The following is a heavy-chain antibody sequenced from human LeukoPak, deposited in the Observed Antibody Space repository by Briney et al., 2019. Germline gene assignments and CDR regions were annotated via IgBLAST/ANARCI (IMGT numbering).Heavy chain of an antibody. D-gene: IGHD3-9*01. Sequence: KPSETLSLTCAVYGGSFSGYYWSWIRQPPGKGLEWIGEINHSGSTNYNPSLKSRVTISVDTSKNQFSLKLSSVTAADTAVYYCARARYSWFDPWGQGTLVTVSS. CDR3: ARARYSWFDP. CDR1: GGSFSGYY. V-gene: IGHV4-34*01. J-gene: IGHJ5*02. CDR2: INHSGST.